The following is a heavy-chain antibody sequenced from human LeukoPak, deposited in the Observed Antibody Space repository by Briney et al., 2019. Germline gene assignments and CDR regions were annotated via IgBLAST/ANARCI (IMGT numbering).Heavy chain of an antibody. CDR3: ARDIAAGTNWFDP. CDR2: IWYDGSNK. CDR1: GFTFSSYG. V-gene: IGHV3-33*01. Sequence: PGRSLRLSCEASGFTFSSYGMHWVRQAPGKGLEWVAVIWYDGSNKYYADSVKGRFTISRDNSKNTLYLQMSSLRAEDTAVYYCARDIAAGTNWFDPWGQGTLVTVSS. D-gene: IGHD6-13*01. J-gene: IGHJ5*02.